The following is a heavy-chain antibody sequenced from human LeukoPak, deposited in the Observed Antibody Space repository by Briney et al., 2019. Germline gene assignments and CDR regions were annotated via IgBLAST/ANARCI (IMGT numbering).Heavy chain of an antibody. V-gene: IGHV1-2*02. CDR3: ARDRVAARRRDWFDP. CDR2: INPNSGGT. CDR1: GYTFTGYY. J-gene: IGHJ5*02. D-gene: IGHD6-6*01. Sequence: ASVKVSCKASGYTFTGYYMHWVRQAPGQGLEWMGWINPNSGGTNYAQKFQGRVTMTRDTSISTAYMELSRLRSDDTAVYYCARDRVAARRRDWFDPRGQGTLVTVSS.